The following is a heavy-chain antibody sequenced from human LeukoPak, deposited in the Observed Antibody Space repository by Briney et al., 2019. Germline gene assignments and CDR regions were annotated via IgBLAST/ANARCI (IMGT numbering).Heavy chain of an antibody. Sequence: PSETLSLTCAVYGGSFSGYCWSWIRQPPGKGLEWIGEINHSGSTNYNPSLKSQVTISVDTSKNQFSLKLSSVTAADTAVYYCARAQWIVVVTAIRHDAFDIWGQGTMVTVSS. CDR2: INHSGST. V-gene: IGHV4-34*01. J-gene: IGHJ3*02. CDR1: GGSFSGYC. CDR3: ARAQWIVVVTAIRHDAFDI. D-gene: IGHD2-21*02.